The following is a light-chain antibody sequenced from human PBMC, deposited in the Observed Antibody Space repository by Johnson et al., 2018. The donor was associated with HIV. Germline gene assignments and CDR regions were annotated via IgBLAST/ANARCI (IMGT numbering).Light chain of an antibody. V-gene: IGLV1-51*01. J-gene: IGLJ1*01. CDR3: GTWDSSLRL. CDR1: SSNIGNNY. CDR2: DNN. Sequence: QSVLTQPPSVSAAPGQKVTISCSGSSSNIGNNYVSWYQQLPGTAPKLLIYDNNKRPSGIPDRFSGSKSGTSATLGINGLQTGDEADYYCGTWDSSLRLFGTGTKVTVL.